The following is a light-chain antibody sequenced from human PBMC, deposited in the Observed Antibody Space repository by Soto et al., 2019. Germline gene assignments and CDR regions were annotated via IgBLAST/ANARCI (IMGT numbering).Light chain of an antibody. CDR1: QSVGGS. CDR2: GAS. V-gene: IGKV3-15*01. J-gene: IGKJ1*01. Sequence: VMTQSPDTLSLSPGERDTLSCRASQSVGGSLAWYRQKPGQAPSLLVYGASTRATGIPARFSGSGSGTEFTLTISSLQSDDFAVYYCLQYDKWPPWTFGQGTKVDIK. CDR3: LQYDKWPPWT.